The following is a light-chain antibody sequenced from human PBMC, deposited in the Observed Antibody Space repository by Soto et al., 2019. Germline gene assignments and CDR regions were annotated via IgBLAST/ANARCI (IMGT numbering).Light chain of an antibody. V-gene: IGKV1-39*01. CDR2: AAS. CDR1: QSIRSY. J-gene: IGKJ1*01. CDR3: QQYNTYLT. Sequence: DIQLTQSPSSLSASVGDRVTITCRASQSIRSYLNWYQQKPGKAPKLLIYAASSLQTGVSSRFSGSGSGTEFTLTISSLQPDDFATYYCQQYNTYLTFGQGTKVDI.